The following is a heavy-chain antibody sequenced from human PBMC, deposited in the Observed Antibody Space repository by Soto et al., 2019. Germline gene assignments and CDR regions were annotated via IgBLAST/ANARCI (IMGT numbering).Heavy chain of an antibody. CDR3: AREDDYGYRYINYGLDV. CDR2: ISFDGTKK. V-gene: IGHV3-30-3*01. CDR1: GFTFNIYA. J-gene: IGHJ6*02. Sequence: PGGSLRLSCAASGFTFNIYALHWVRQAPGKGLEWVAVISFDGTKKYYSDSVKGRFTISRDNLKNTLYLQMNNLRVEDAALYFCAREDDYGYRYINYGLDVWGQGTTLTVSS. D-gene: IGHD4-17*01.